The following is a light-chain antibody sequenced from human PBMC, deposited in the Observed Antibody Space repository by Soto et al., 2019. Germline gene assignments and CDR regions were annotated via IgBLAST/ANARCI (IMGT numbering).Light chain of an antibody. CDR3: QQLNTYPIT. V-gene: IGKV1-9*01. Sequence: PLTHFKAALPAPACPGVTSTCRASQGINTFLAWYQQKAGKAPKLLIYAASTLQSGVPSRFSGSGSGTDFTLTISSLQSEDFATYYCQQLNTYPITFGQGTRLEI. J-gene: IGKJ5*01. CDR1: QGINTF. CDR2: AAS.